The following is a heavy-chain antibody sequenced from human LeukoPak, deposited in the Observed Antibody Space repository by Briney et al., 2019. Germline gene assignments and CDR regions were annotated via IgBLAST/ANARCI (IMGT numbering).Heavy chain of an antibody. D-gene: IGHD3-22*01. CDR2: IYTSGST. Sequence: PSETLSLTCTVSGGSISSYYWSWIRQPAGKGLEWIGRIYTSGSTNYNPSLKSRVTISVDTSKNQFSLKLSSVTAADTAVYYCARDQNYYDSSGLNWFDPWGQGTLVTVSS. J-gene: IGHJ5*02. CDR1: GGSISSYY. V-gene: IGHV4-4*07. CDR3: ARDQNYYDSSGLNWFDP.